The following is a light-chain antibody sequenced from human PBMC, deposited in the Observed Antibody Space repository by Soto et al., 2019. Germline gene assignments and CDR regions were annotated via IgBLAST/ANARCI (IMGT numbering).Light chain of an antibody. CDR3: AAWDDSLNGHV. Sequence: QSVLTQPPSASGTPGQRVTISCSGRSSNIGGNTVSWYQQFPGTAPKLLIYTNNQRPSGVPDRFSGSKSDTSASLAISALQSEDEAHYYCAAWDDSLNGHVFGTGTKLTVL. V-gene: IGLV1-44*01. CDR2: TNN. J-gene: IGLJ1*01. CDR1: SSNIGGNT.